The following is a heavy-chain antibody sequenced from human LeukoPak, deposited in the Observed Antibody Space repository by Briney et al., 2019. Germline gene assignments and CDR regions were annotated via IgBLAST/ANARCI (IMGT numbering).Heavy chain of an antibody. CDR3: ARGPSGLRNRYMDV. Sequence: GGSLRLSCAASGFTFRSYEMNWVRQAPGKGLEWVSYISSSGSTIYYADSVKGRFTISRDNAKNSLYLQMNSLRAEDTAVYYCARGPSGLRNRYMDVWGKGTTVTISS. CDR2: ISSSGSTI. V-gene: IGHV3-48*03. J-gene: IGHJ6*03. CDR1: GFTFRSYE. D-gene: IGHD5-12*01.